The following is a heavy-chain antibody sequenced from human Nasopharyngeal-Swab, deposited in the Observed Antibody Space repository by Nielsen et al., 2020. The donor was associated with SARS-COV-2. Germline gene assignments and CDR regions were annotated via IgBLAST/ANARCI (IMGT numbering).Heavy chain of an antibody. CDR1: GFTFSSYA. V-gene: IGHV3-30-3*01. D-gene: IGHD6-19*01. CDR3: ARDASGWYIDY. Sequence: GGSLRLSCAASGFTFSSYAMRWVRQAPGKGLDWVAVISYDGSNKYYADSVKGRFTISRDNSKNTLYLQMNSLRAEDTAVYYCARDASGWYIDYWGQGTLVTVSS. J-gene: IGHJ4*02. CDR2: ISYDGSNK.